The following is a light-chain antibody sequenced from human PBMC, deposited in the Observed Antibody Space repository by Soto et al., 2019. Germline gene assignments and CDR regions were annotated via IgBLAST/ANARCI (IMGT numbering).Light chain of an antibody. Sequence: QPVLTQSPSASASLGASVKLTCTLSSGHSNYAIAWHQQQPEKGPRYLMNLNSDGTHSKGDGIPDRFSGSSSGAERYLTISSLQSEDEADYYCQTWGTAIRVFGGGTKLTVL. CDR3: QTWGTAIRV. V-gene: IGLV4-69*01. CDR1: SGHSNYA. J-gene: IGLJ2*01. CDR2: LNSDGTH.